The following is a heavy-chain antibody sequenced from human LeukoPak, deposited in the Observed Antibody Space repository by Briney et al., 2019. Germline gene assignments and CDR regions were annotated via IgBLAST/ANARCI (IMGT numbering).Heavy chain of an antibody. J-gene: IGHJ4*02. V-gene: IGHV4-59*12. CDR2: IYYSGST. D-gene: IGHD2/OR15-2a*01. Sequence: RASETLSLTCTVSGGSISSYYWSWIRQPPGKGLEWIGYIYYSGSTNYNPSLKSRVTISVDTSKNQFSLKLSSVTAADTAVYYCAREAPPRFLAQVGGRVLRGDRIYFDYWGQGTLVTVSS. CDR1: GGSISSYY. CDR3: AREAPPRFLAQVGGRVLRGDRIYFDY.